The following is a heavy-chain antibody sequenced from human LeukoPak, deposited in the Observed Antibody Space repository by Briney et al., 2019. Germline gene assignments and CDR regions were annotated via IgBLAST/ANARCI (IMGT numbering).Heavy chain of an antibody. CDR1: GGSISSSSYY. V-gene: IGHV4-39*02. Sequence: SETLSHTCTVSGGSISSSSYYWGWIRQPPGKGLEWIGTIYYSGSTYYNPSLKSRVTISVDTSQNQFSLRLSSVTAADTAVYYCARDVDIVATVWFDLWGQGTLVTVSS. J-gene: IGHJ5*02. D-gene: IGHD5-12*01. CDR2: IYYSGST. CDR3: ARDVDIVATVWFDL.